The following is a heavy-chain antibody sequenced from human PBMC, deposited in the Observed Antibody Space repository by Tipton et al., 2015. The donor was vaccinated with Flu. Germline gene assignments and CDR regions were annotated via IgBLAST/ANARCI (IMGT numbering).Heavy chain of an antibody. Sequence: SLRLSCAASGFTVSANYMSWVRQAPGKGLEWVSLLNSGGTTYYTDSVKGRFTISRDNSKNTLYLQMDSLRVEDTAVYYCATSVVGGRDYWGQGTLVTVSS. V-gene: IGHV3-53*01. CDR1: GFTVSANY. CDR3: ATSVVGGRDY. J-gene: IGHJ4*02. D-gene: IGHD1-26*01. CDR2: LNSGGTT.